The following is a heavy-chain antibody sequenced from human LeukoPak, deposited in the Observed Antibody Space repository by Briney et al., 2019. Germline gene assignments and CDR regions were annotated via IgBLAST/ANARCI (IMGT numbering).Heavy chain of an antibody. Sequence: GGSLRLSCATSGFTFSSYSMNWVRQAPGKGLEWVSYISSSSSTIYYADSVKGRFTISRDNSKNTLYLQMNSLRAEDTAVYYCARLVGAIDYWGQGTLVTVSS. CDR1: GFTFSSYS. J-gene: IGHJ4*02. CDR3: ARLVGAIDY. CDR2: ISSSSSTI. V-gene: IGHV3-48*01. D-gene: IGHD1-26*01.